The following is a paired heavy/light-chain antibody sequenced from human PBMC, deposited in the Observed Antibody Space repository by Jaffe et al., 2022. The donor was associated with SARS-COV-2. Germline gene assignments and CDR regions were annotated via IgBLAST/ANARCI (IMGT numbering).Light chain of an antibody. CDR2: GVS. Sequence: EVVMTQSPVTLSVSPGERATLSCRASQGVSSNIAWYQRKPGQAPRLLIYGVSTRATGIPARFSGSGSGTEFTLTISSLQSEDFAVYYCQQYNSWFSFGGGTRVEIK. V-gene: IGKV3-15*01. J-gene: IGKJ4*01. CDR1: QGVSSN. CDR3: QQYNSWFS.
Heavy chain of an antibody. V-gene: IGHV3-23*04. CDR3: AKPLRGLFTDAFDI. CDR1: GFTFSSYA. D-gene: IGHD3-10*01. J-gene: IGHJ3*02. CDR2: IGASGGTT. Sequence: EVQLVESGGGLEQRGGSLRLSCAASGFTFSSYAMSWVRQVPGKGLEGVAIIGASGGTTDYADSVKGRFTISRDNSKNILYLQMNSLRAEDRAIYYCAKPLRGLFTDAFDIWGQGTVVTVSS.